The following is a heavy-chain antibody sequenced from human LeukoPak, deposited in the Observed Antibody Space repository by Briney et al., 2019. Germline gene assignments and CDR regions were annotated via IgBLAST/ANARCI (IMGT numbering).Heavy chain of an antibody. CDR3: ARSDVKDIVVVPAAIHFDY. Sequence: ASVKVSCKASGYTFTSYCIRWVRQAPGQGRVWMGWISAYNGNTNYAQQPQGRVTMTTDTSTSTAYMELRSLRSDDTAVYYCARSDVKDIVVVPAAIHFDYWGQGTLVTVSS. D-gene: IGHD2-2*02. V-gene: IGHV1-18*01. J-gene: IGHJ4*02. CDR1: GYTFTSYC. CDR2: ISAYNGNT.